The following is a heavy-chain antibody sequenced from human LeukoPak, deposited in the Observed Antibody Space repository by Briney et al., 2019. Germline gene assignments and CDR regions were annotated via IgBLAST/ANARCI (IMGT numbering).Heavy chain of an antibody. Sequence: SETLSLTCTVSGGSISSYYWSWIRQPAGKGLEWIGRIYTSGSTNYNPSLKSRVTMSVDTSKNQFSLKLSSVTAADTAVYYCARDGKYYDILTGYYNLNWFDPWGQGTLITVS. D-gene: IGHD3-9*01. CDR3: ARDGKYYDILTGYYNLNWFDP. CDR2: IYTSGST. CDR1: GGSISSYY. V-gene: IGHV4-4*07. J-gene: IGHJ5*02.